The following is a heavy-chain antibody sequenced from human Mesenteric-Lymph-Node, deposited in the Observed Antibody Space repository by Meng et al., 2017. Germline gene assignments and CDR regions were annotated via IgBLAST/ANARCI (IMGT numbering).Heavy chain of an antibody. J-gene: IGHJ4*02. V-gene: IGHV3-30*03. CDR1: GFTFASYA. Sequence: QVQLVESGGGVVQPGRSLRLSCAASGFTFASYAMHWVCQAPGKGLEWVAVILYDGSNKFYADSVKGRFTISRDNSRNTLYLQMNSLRPEDTAVYYCFWLGESHNWGQGALVTVSS. CDR3: FWLGESHN. CDR2: ILYDGSNK. D-gene: IGHD3-10*01.